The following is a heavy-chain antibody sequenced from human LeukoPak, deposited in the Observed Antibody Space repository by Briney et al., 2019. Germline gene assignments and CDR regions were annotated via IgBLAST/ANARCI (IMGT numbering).Heavy chain of an antibody. D-gene: IGHD5-12*01. CDR2: ISSSSSYI. CDR3: ARETVMDIVATLGY. V-gene: IGHV3-21*01. Sequence: GGSLRLSCAASGFTFSSYSMNWVRQAPGKGLEWVPSISSSSSYIYYADSVKGRFTISRDNAKNSLYLQMNSLRAEDTAVYYCARETVMDIVATLGYWGQGTLVTVSS. J-gene: IGHJ4*02. CDR1: GFTFSSYS.